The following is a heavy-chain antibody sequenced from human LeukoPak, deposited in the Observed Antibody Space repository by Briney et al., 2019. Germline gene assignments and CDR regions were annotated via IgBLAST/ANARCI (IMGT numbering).Heavy chain of an antibody. CDR3: ASVKRKYSSSWPLDY. Sequence: GGSLRLSCAASRFTFSSYEMNWVRQAPGKGLEWVSYISGSGIKHYADSVKGRFTISRDNSKNTLYLQMNSLRAEDTAVYYCASVKRKYSSSWPLDYWGQGTLVTVSS. V-gene: IGHV3-48*03. J-gene: IGHJ4*02. CDR1: RFTFSSYE. D-gene: IGHD6-13*01. CDR2: ISGSGIK.